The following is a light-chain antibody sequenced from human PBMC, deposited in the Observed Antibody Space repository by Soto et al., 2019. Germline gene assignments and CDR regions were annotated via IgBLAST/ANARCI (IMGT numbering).Light chain of an antibody. CDR2: DVN. CDR1: SSDIGAYNY. Sequence: QSALTQPASVSGSPGQSITISCTGTSSDIGAYNYVSWYQQHPGKAPKLMIYDVNIRPSGVPNRFSGSKSGTSASLAITGLQAEDEADYYCQSYDSSLSVNYVFGTGTKVTVL. J-gene: IGLJ1*01. CDR3: QSYDSSLSVNYV. V-gene: IGLV2-14*03.